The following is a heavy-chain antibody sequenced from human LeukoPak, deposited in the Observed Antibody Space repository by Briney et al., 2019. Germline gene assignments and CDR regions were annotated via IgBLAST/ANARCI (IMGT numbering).Heavy chain of an antibody. CDR2: IYYSGST. CDR1: GGSISSSSYY. D-gene: IGHD3-22*01. CDR3: ARAGRYYDSSGYEVVDY. V-gene: IGHV4-39*07. Sequence: SETLSLTCTVSGGSISSSSYYWGWIRQPPGKGLEWIGSIYYSGSTYYNPSLKSRVTISVDTSKNQFSLKLSSVTAADTAVYYCARAGRYYDSSGYEVVDYWGQGTQVTVSS. J-gene: IGHJ4*02.